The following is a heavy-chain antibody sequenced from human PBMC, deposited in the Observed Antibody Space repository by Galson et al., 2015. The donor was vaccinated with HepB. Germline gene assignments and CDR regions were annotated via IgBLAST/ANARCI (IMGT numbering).Heavy chain of an antibody. CDR2: INPDSGGT. Sequence: SVKVSCKASGYAFTGYSMHWVRQAPGQGLEWMGRINPDSGGTNYAQKFQGRVTMTRDTSISTAYMELSRLRSDDTAVYYCARPYCTGGVCYPNWIDPWGQGSLVSVSS. CDR3: ARPYCTGGVCYPNWIDP. D-gene: IGHD2-8*02. J-gene: IGHJ5*02. V-gene: IGHV1-2*06. CDR1: GYAFTGYS.